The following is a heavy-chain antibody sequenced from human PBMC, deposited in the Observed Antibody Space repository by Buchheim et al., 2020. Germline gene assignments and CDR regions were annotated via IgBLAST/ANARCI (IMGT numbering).Heavy chain of an antibody. D-gene: IGHD6-19*01. CDR3: ARELAVDNHYYYYGMDV. CDR1: GYTFTSYY. CDR2: INPSGGST. J-gene: IGHJ6*02. V-gene: IGHV1-46*01. Sequence: QVQLVQSGAEVKKPGASVKVSCKASGYTFTSYYMHWVRQAPGQGLEWMGIINPSGGSTSYAQKFPGRVTMTRDTSTSTVYMELSSLRSEDTAVYYCARELAVDNHYYYYGMDVWGQGTT.